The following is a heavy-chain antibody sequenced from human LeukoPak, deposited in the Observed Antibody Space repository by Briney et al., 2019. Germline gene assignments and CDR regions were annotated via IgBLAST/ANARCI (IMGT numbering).Heavy chain of an antibody. CDR3: ARSGPPAYYYDSSGYSLDY. CDR1: GYSFTSYW. CDR2: IYPGDSDT. V-gene: IGHV5-51*01. Sequence: GESLKISCKGSGYSFTSYWIGWVRQMPGKGLEWMGIIYPGDSDTRYSPSFQGQVTISADKSISTAYLQWSSLKASDTAMYYCARSGPPAYYYDSSGYSLDYWGQGTLVTVSS. D-gene: IGHD3-22*01. J-gene: IGHJ4*02.